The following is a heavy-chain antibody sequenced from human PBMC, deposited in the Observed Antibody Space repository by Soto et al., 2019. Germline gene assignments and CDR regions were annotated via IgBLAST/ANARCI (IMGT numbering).Heavy chain of an antibody. CDR1: GYTFTSYG. CDR2: ISADNSNT. J-gene: IGHJ6*02. D-gene: IGHD5-18*01. V-gene: IGHV1-18*01. Sequence: ASVKVSCKASGYTFTSYGISWVRQAPGQGLEWMGRISADNSNTNYAQKFRGRVTMTTDTSTSTVYMELRNLRSDDTAVYYCARCIQQDYYYGMDVWGQGTTVTVSS. CDR3: ARCIQQDYYYGMDV.